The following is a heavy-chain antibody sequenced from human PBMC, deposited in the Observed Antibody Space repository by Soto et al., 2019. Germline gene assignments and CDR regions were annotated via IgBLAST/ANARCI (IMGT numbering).Heavy chain of an antibody. V-gene: IGHV3-23*01. CDR3: AKSIAARPTGIDY. CDR2: ISGSGGST. CDR1: GFTFSGYA. D-gene: IGHD6-6*01. Sequence: GGSLRLSCAASGFTFSGYAMSWVRQAPGKGLEWVSAISGSGGSTYYADSVKGRFTISRDNSKNTLYLQMNSLRAEDTAVYYCAKSIAARPTGIDYWGQGTLVTAPQ. J-gene: IGHJ4*02.